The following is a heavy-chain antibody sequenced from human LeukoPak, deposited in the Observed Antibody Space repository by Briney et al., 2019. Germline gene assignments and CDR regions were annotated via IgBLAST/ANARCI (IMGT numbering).Heavy chain of an antibody. V-gene: IGHV3-23*01. D-gene: IGHD1-26*01. Sequence: GGSLRLSCAASGFTFSSYAMSWVRQAPGKGLEWVSAIRDSGSSTHYADSVKGRFTASRDNSKNTLFLQMNSLRAEDTAIYYCAKYGPQDSGSSHFDYWGQGALVTVSS. CDR3: AKYGPQDSGSSHFDY. J-gene: IGHJ4*02. CDR2: IRDSGSST. CDR1: GFTFSSYA.